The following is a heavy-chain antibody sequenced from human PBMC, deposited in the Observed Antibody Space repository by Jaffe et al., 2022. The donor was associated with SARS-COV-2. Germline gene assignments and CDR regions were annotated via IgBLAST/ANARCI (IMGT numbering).Heavy chain of an antibody. Sequence: EVQLVESGGELVQPGGSLRLSCAASGFIVSSNYMSWVRQAPGKGLEWVSVIYSGGVAYYADSVKGRFTISRDSSTNTLHLQMNSLRAEDTAIYYCARDHYSGTYHHDYWGQGTLVTVSS. CDR1: GFIVSSNY. CDR3: ARDHYSGTYHHDY. D-gene: IGHD1-26*01. V-gene: IGHV3-66*02. J-gene: IGHJ4*02. CDR2: IYSGGVA.